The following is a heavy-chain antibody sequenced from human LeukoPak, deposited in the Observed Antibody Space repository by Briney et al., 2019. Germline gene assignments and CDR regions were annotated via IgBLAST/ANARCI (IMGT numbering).Heavy chain of an antibody. CDR1: GYTFTSYR. V-gene: IGHV1-18*04. D-gene: IGHD6-13*01. Sequence: ASVKVSCTASGYTFTSYRISWVRQAPGQGLERMGWISAYKGNTNYAQKLQGRVTITTDTSTPTAYMELRSLRSDDTAVYYCARGKDSSSWYELNYWGQGTLVTVSS. CDR2: ISAYKGNT. J-gene: IGHJ4*02. CDR3: ARGKDSSSWYELNY.